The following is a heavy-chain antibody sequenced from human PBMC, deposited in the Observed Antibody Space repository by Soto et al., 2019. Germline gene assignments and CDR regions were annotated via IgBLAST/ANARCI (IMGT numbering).Heavy chain of an antibody. CDR3: AKDWQQWPNGADY. D-gene: IGHD6-19*01. Sequence: EVQLVESGGGLVQPGRSLRLSCAASGFIFDDYAMHWVRQAPGKGLEWVSGISWNSGAIDYADSVKGRFTISRDNAKNSLYLQMNSLRAEDTALYYCAKDWQQWPNGADYWGQGTLVTVSS. V-gene: IGHV3-9*01. CDR2: ISWNSGAI. J-gene: IGHJ4*02. CDR1: GFIFDDYA.